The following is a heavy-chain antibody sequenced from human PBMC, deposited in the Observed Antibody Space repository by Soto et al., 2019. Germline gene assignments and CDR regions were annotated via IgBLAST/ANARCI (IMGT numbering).Heavy chain of an antibody. CDR3: ARGRSDDYFDY. CDR2: IKQDGSEK. V-gene: IGHV3-7*01. CDR1: GFTFSGYY. J-gene: IGHJ4*02. D-gene: IGHD2-15*01. Sequence: EAQLVESGGGLVQPGGSLRLSCAASGFTFSGYYMTWVRQSPGRGLEWVANIKQDGSEKYYVDSLKGRFSISRDNAKKSLYLQMNSLRVEDTAVYYCARGRSDDYFDYWGQGTLVTVSS.